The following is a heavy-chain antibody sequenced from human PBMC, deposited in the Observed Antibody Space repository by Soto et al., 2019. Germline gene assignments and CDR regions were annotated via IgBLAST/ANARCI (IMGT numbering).Heavy chain of an antibody. J-gene: IGHJ6*02. CDR2: INPNSGGT. CDR1: GYTFTGYY. Sequence: GASVKVSCKASGYTFTGYYMHWVRQAPGQGLEWMGWINPNSGGTNYAQKFQGRVTMTRDTSISTAYMELSRLRSDDTAVYYCARSSGYSYSSNYYYYGMDVWGQGTTVTVSS. D-gene: IGHD5-18*01. V-gene: IGHV1-2*02. CDR3: ARSSGYSYSSNYYYYGMDV.